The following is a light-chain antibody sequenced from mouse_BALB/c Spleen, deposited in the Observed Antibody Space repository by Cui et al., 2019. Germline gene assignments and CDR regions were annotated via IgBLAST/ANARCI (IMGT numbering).Light chain of an antibody. J-gene: IGKJ5*01. Sequence: IVMIQSPKFMSTSVGDRVSVTCKASQNVGTNVAWYQQKPGQSPKALIYSASYRYSGVPDRFTGSGSGTDFTLTISNVQSEDLAEYFCQQYNSYPLTFGAGTKLELK. CDR3: QQYNSYPLT. V-gene: IGKV6-15*01. CDR1: QNVGTN. CDR2: SAS.